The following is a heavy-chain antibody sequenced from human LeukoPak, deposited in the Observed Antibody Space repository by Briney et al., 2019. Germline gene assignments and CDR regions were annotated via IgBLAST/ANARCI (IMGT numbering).Heavy chain of an antibody. D-gene: IGHD2-15*01. CDR2: MNPNSGNT. CDR1: GYTFTSYD. J-gene: IGHJ6*03. CDR3: AGGDCSGGSCYSYYYYYMDV. V-gene: IGHV1-8*01. Sequence: ASVKVSCKASGYTFTSYDINWVRQATGQGLEWMGWMNPNSGNTGYAQKFQGRVTMTRNTSISTAYMELSSLRSEDTAVYYCAGGDCSGGSCYSYYYYYMDVWGKGTTVTVSS.